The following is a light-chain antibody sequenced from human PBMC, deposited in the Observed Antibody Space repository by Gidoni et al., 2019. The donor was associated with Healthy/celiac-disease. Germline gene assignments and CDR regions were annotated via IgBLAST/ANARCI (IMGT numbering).Light chain of an antibody. J-gene: IGKJ4*01. CDR2: AAS. V-gene: IGKV1-39*01. CDR1: QSISRY. Sequence: DIQMTHSPSSLAASVGDRVTITCRASQSISRYLNWYQQKPGKAPKLLIYAASSLQSGVPSGFSGSGSGTDFPLTISSLQPEDFATYYCERSYSTPLTFGGGTKVEIK. CDR3: ERSYSTPLT.